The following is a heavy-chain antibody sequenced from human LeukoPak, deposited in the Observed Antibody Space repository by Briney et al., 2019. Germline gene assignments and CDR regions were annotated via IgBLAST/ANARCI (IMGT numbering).Heavy chain of an antibody. Sequence: TGGSLRLSCAASEFTFSTYWMHWVRQAPGKGLVWVSRIKSGGGTHYADSVKGRFTSSKDYGKKPERLQKTNLRPQGTVVYYSASPPSEIGGYYPEHFRHWGQGPLVTVSS. CDR1: EFTFSTYW. CDR2: IKSGGGT. D-gene: IGHD2-21*02. J-gene: IGHJ1*01. CDR3: ASPPSEIGGYYPEHFRH. V-gene: IGHV3-74*01.